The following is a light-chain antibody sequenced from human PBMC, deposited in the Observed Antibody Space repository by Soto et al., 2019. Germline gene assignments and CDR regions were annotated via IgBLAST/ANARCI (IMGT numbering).Light chain of an antibody. J-gene: IGKJ5*01. CDR3: QQYHNWPPFT. CDR2: GAS. Sequence: EIVMTQSPATLSVSPGERATLSCRASQSMSNNLAWYQQKPGQAPRLLIYGASTRYTGIPDRFSGSGSGTEFTLTISSLQSEDFAIYYSQQYHNWPPFTFGQGTRLEIK. CDR1: QSMSNN. V-gene: IGKV3-15*01.